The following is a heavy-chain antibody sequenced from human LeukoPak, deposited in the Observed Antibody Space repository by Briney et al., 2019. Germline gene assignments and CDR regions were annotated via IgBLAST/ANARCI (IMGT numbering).Heavy chain of an antibody. CDR1: GGSFSGYY. Sequence: SETLSLTCAVYGGSFSGYYWSWIRQPPGKGLEWIGEINHSGSTNYNPSLKSRVTISVDTSKNQFSLKLSSVTAADTAVYYCAGEPSDYYYYGMDVWGQGTTVTVPS. J-gene: IGHJ6*02. CDR3: AGEPSDYYYYGMDV. V-gene: IGHV4-34*01. D-gene: IGHD1-26*01. CDR2: INHSGST.